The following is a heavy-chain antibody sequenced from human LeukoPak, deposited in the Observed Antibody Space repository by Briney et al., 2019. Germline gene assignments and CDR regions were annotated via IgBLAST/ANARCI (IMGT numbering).Heavy chain of an antibody. CDR3: ATLPILIVGASLSDY. Sequence: ASVTVSFKASGYTFTSYYMHWVRQAPGQGLEWMGIINPSGGSTSYAQKFQGRVTMTRDTSTSTVYMELSSLRSEDTAVYYCATLPILIVGASLSDYWGQGTLVTVSS. CDR1: GYTFTSYY. J-gene: IGHJ4*02. V-gene: IGHV1-46*01. CDR2: INPSGGST. D-gene: IGHD1-26*01.